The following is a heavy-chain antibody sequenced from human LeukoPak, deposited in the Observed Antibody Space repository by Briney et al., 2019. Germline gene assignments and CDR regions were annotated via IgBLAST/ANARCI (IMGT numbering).Heavy chain of an antibody. V-gene: IGHV4-59*01. CDR3: ARGTSGWPYYFDY. D-gene: IGHD6-19*01. CDR1: VGSISSDY. J-gene: IGHJ4*02. Sequence: SETLSLTCTVSVGSISSDYGSWIRQPPGKRLEWIGYIYSSGSTNYNPSLKSRITVSVATSKNQFSLKLSSVTAADTAVYYCARGTSGWPYYFDYWGQGTLVTVSS. CDR2: IYSSGST.